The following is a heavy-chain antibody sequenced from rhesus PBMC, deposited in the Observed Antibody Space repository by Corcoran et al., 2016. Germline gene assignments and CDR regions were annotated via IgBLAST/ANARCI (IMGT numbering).Heavy chain of an antibody. CDR3: ARGNLDAFDF. Sequence: QVTLKESGPALVKPTQTLPLPCPFSGFSLPTSGMGVGWIRQPPGKPLEWLALIYWDDYKRYRTSLKSRLTISKDTSKNQVVLTMTNMDPVDTATYYCARGNLDAFDFWGQGLRVTVSS. J-gene: IGHJ3*01. CDR1: GFSLPTSGMG. CDR2: IYWDDYK. V-gene: IGHV2-174*01.